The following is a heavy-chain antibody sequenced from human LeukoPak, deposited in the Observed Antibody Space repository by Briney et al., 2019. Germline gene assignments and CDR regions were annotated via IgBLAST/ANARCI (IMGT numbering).Heavy chain of an antibody. V-gene: IGHV5-51*01. CDR2: IYPGDSET. J-gene: IGHJ6*02. Sequence: GESLKISCKGSGYSFTSYWIGWVRQMPGKGLEWMGIIYPGDSETRYSPSFQGQVTISADKSIRTAYLKWSSLKASDTAMYYCARPGNGKYSYGYEYYYYGMDVWGQGTTVTVSS. CDR3: ARPGNGKYSYGYEYYYYGMDV. D-gene: IGHD5-18*01. CDR1: GYSFTSYW.